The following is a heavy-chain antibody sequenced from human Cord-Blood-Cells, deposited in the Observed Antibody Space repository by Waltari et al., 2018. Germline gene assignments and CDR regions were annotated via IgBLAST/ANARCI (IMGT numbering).Heavy chain of an antibody. D-gene: IGHD7-27*01. CDR2: INPNSGGT. CDR1: GYTFTGYY. V-gene: IGHV1-2*02. CDR3: ASPDKLTGTVEGAFDI. Sequence: QVQLVQSGAEVKKPGASVKVSCKASGYTFTGYYMHWVRQAPGQGLEWMGWINPNSGGTNYAQKFQGRVTMTRDTSISTAYMELSRLRSDDTAVYYCASPDKLTGTVEGAFDIWGQGTMVTVSS. J-gene: IGHJ3*02.